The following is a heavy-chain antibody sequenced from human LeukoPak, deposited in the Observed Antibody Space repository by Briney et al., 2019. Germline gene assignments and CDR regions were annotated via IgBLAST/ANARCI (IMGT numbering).Heavy chain of an antibody. Sequence: GGSLRLSCAASGFTFYIYAIHWVRQAPGKGLQWVAVIGDDGSHKDYVDSVKGRFTISRDNAKNSLYLQMNSLRPEDTAVYYCAGRGDGNLYYFDHWGQGTLVTASS. CDR2: IGDDGSHK. CDR1: GFTFYIYA. CDR3: AGRGDGNLYYFDH. J-gene: IGHJ4*02. D-gene: IGHD5-24*01. V-gene: IGHV3-30-3*01.